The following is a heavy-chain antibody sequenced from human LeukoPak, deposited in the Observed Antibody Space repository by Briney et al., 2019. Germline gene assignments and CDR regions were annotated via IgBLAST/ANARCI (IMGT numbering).Heavy chain of an antibody. Sequence: GGSLRLSCAASGFTFSSSWMIWARQAPGKGLEWVANINQDGGQKYYLDSVKGRFTISRDNADNSLYLQMDGLRAEDTAVYYCATNARAYAVLLAYWGQGTLVTVSS. CDR2: INQDGGQK. CDR3: ATNARAYAVLLAY. CDR1: GFTFSSSW. V-gene: IGHV3-7*01. J-gene: IGHJ4*02. D-gene: IGHD4-17*01.